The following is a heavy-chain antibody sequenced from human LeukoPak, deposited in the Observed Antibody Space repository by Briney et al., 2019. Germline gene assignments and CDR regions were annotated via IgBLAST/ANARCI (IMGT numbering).Heavy chain of an antibody. J-gene: IGHJ4*02. CDR1: GASISSGGYY. V-gene: IGHV4-31*03. D-gene: IGHD3-10*01. CDR2: ISYSGIT. Sequence: SETLSLTCTVSGASISSGGYYWNWIRQHPGKGLEWIGYISYSGITYYNPSLKSRVTISVDTSKNQFSLKLNSVTAADTAVYYCARERAHYYGSGSYYTLFDYWGQGTLVTVSS. CDR3: ARERAHYYGSGSYYTLFDY.